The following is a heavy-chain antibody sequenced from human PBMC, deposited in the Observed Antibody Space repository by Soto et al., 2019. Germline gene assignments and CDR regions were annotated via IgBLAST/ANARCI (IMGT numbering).Heavy chain of an antibody. CDR1: RFTSGYHA. CDR2: ISSNGENT. V-gene: IGHV3-23*01. CDR3: VSWVSAHFDY. Sequence: XGSLCLSCAAYRFTSGYHALNWVRQAPGKGLEWVSTISSNGENTHYADSVKGRFIISSDNSSNTVALQMNSLRVEDTAIYYCVSWVSAHFDYWGQGPLVTVSS. J-gene: IGHJ4*01. D-gene: IGHD6-13*01.